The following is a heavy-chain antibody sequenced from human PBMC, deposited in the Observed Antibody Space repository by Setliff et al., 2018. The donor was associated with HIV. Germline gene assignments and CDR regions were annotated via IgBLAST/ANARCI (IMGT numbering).Heavy chain of an antibody. CDR3: ARSLVPSGYYYGRHAFDI. V-gene: IGHV4-59*08. CDR2: IYYSGNT. CDR1: GASIRGHY. D-gene: IGHD3-22*01. J-gene: IGHJ3*02. Sequence: SETLSLTCSVSGASIRGHYWSWTRQSPGKGLEWIGKIYYSGNTNYNTSLKSRVTISVDTSKNQFSLRVNSVTAADTAVYYCARSLVPSGYYYGRHAFDIWGQGTKVTVSS.